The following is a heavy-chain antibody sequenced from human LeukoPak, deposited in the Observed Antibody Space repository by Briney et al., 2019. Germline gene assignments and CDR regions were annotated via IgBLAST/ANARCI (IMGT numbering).Heavy chain of an antibody. CDR3: ARDNPPEAFDI. CDR1: GGSISSYY. CDR2: IYYSGST. D-gene: IGHD1-14*01. J-gene: IGHJ3*02. V-gene: IGHV4-59*01. Sequence: PSETLSLTCTVSGGSISSYYWSWIRQPPGKGLEWIGYIYYSGSTNYNPSLKSRVTISVATSKNQFSLKLSPVTAADTAVYYCARDNPPEAFDIWGQGTRVTVSS.